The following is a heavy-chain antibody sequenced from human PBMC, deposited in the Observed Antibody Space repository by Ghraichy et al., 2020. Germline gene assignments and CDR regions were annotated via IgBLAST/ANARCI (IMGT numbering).Heavy chain of an antibody. CDR1: GGSFSGYY. J-gene: IGHJ1*01. V-gene: IGHV4-34*01. Sequence: SETLSLTCAVYGGSFSGYYWSWIRQPPGKGLEWIGEINHSGSTNYNRSLKSRVTISVDTSKNQFSLKLSSVAAADTTVYYCARGGLAVLGWGQGTLVTVS. D-gene: IGHD6-19*01. CDR3: ARGGLAVLG. CDR2: INHSGST.